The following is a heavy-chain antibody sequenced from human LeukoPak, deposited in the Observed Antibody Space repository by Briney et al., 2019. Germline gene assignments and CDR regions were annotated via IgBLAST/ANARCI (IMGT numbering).Heavy chain of an antibody. Sequence: GGSLRLSCAASGFTFSSYAMSWVRQAPGKGLEWVSAISGGSTYYADSVKGRFTISRDNSKNTLYLQMNSLRAEDTAVYYCAKDYSIAVRDAFDIWGQGTMVTVSS. D-gene: IGHD2-21*01. V-gene: IGHV3-23*01. CDR2: ISGGST. J-gene: IGHJ3*02. CDR3: AKDYSIAVRDAFDI. CDR1: GFTFSSYA.